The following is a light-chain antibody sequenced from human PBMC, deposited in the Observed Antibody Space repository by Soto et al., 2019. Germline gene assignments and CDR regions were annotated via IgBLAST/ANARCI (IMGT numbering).Light chain of an antibody. Sequence: QSALTQPASVSGSPGQSITISCTGTSSDVGGYNYVSGYQLHPGKAPKLIIYEVSNRPSGVSNRFSGSKSGNTASLAISGLQAEDEADYYCSSYTSSTAYVFGTGSKGTVL. CDR2: EVS. J-gene: IGLJ1*01. V-gene: IGLV2-14*01. CDR1: SSDVGGYNY. CDR3: SSYTSSTAYV.